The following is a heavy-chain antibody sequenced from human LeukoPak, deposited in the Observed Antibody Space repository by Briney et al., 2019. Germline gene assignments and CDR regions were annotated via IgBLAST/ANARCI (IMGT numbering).Heavy chain of an antibody. J-gene: IGHJ5*02. D-gene: IGHD3-10*01. V-gene: IGHV3-9*01. CDR1: GFTFDDYA. CDR3: AKDRASMIRGVMA. CDR2: LSRGGGTI. Sequence: GGSLRLSCVASGFTFDDYAMHWVRQAPGKGLEWVSGLSRGGGTIGYGDSVKDRFIISRDNAKNSLYLQMNSLRPEDTAFYYCAKDRASMIRGVMAWGQGTLVTVSS.